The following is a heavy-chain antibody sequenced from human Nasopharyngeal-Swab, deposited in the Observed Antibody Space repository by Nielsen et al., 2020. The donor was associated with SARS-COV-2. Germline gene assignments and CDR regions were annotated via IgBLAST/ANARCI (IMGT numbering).Heavy chain of an antibody. CDR3: ANAQYSSGLNLG. D-gene: IGHD6-19*01. V-gene: IGHV3-30*18. CDR1: GFTFSSYG. J-gene: IGHJ4*02. Sequence: GESLKISCAGSGFTFSSYGMHWVRQAPGKGLEWVAVISYDGSNKYYADSVKGRFTISRDNSKNTLYLQMNSLRAEDTAVYYCANAQYSSGLNLGGGQGTLVTVSS. CDR2: ISYDGSNK.